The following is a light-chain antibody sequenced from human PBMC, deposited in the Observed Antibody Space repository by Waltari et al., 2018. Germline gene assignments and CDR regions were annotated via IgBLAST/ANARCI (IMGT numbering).Light chain of an antibody. CDR2: EVN. CDR1: NSDIGFFDY. CDR3: TSYTSRSLYV. Sequence: QSALTQPASVSGSPGQSITISCTGTNSDIGFFDYVSWYQQHPGRAPKLLIYEVNNRPSVVSNRFSGSKSGNIASRSISGLQPEDEADYHCTSYTSRSLYVFGSGTKVTVL. J-gene: IGLJ1*01. V-gene: IGLV2-14*03.